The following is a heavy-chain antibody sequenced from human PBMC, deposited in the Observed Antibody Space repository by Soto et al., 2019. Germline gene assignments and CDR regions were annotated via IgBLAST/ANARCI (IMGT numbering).Heavy chain of an antibody. CDR1: QFTFSRYW. V-gene: IGHV3-74*03. Sequence: EVQLVESGGGLVQPGGSLRLSCAASQFTFSRYWMHWVRQAPGKGLMWVSRINSDGSRTTYADSVKGRFTISRDNAKNKLFLQMNSLRAEDSAVYYCVRVATGSYDWFDPWGQGTLVTVSS. CDR3: VRVATGSYDWFDP. CDR2: INSDGSRT. D-gene: IGHD1-26*01. J-gene: IGHJ5*02.